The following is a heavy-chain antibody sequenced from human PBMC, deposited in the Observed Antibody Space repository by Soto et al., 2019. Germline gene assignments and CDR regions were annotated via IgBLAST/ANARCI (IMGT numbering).Heavy chain of an antibody. D-gene: IGHD3-3*01. Sequence: QVQLVQSGAEVKKPGASVKISCKASGHTFTAYTMHWVRQVPGQRLEWMGWINGGDGNTKYSQNFQGRVTITRDTSATTAFMELSSLRSDDTAVYYCARRTIFGLPIVRGVTNYFGLDVWGQGTTVTVSS. CDR3: ARRTIFGLPIVRGVTNYFGLDV. CDR2: INGGDGNT. J-gene: IGHJ6*02. V-gene: IGHV1-3*01. CDR1: GHTFTAYT.